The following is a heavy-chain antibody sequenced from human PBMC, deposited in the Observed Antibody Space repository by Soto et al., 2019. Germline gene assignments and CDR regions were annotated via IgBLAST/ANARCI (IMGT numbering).Heavy chain of an antibody. Sequence: QVQLQESGPGLVKPSQTLSLTCTVSGGSISSADYYWSWIRQPPGKGLEWIGYIYYSGNTYYNPSLKSRITISIDTYTNQFSLNVRSVTATDTAVYYCARVHRWSGPLDYWGQRTLVTVSS. CDR1: GGSISSADYY. J-gene: IGHJ4*02. D-gene: IGHD2-15*01. V-gene: IGHV4-30-4*01. CDR3: ARVHRWSGPLDY. CDR2: IYYSGNT.